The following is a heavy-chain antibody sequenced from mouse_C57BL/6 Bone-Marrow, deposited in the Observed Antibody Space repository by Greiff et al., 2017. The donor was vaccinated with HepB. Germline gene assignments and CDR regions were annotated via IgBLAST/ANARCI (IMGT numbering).Heavy chain of an antibody. J-gene: IGHJ4*01. CDR2: IYWDDDK. Sequence: QVTLKESGPGILQSSQTLSLTCSFSGFSLSTSGMGVSWSRQPSGKGLEWLAHIYWDDDKRYNPSLKSRLTISKDTSRNQVFLKITSVDTADTATYYCARDYSNYVGYAMDYWGQGTSVTVSS. CDR3: ARDYSNYVGYAMDY. D-gene: IGHD2-5*01. CDR1: GFSLSTSGMG. V-gene: IGHV8-12*01.